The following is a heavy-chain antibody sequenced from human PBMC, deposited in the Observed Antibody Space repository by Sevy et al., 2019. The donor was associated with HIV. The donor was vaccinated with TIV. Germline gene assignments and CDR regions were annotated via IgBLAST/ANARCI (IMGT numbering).Heavy chain of an antibody. CDR3: AGGQRYCSGGSCYVGWFDP. CDR1: GYTFTSYG. J-gene: IGHJ5*02. CDR2: ISAYNGNT. D-gene: IGHD2-15*01. V-gene: IGHV1-18*01. Sequence: ASVKVSCKASGYTFTSYGISWVRQAPGQGLEWMGWISAYNGNTNYAQKLQGRVTMTTDTSTSTAYMELRSLRSDDTAVYYCAGGQRYCSGGSCYVGWFDPWGQGTLVTVSS.